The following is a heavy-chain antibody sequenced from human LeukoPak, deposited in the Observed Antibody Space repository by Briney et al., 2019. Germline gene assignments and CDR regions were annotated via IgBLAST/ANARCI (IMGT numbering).Heavy chain of an antibody. J-gene: IGHJ4*02. D-gene: IGHD3-9*01. CDR2: ISAYNGNT. Sequence: ASVKVSCKASGYTFTSYGISWVRQAPGQGLEWMGWISAYNGNTNYAQKLQGRVTMTTDTSTSTAYMELRSLRSDDTAAYYCARMYYDILTALITEFDYWGQGTLVTVSS. CDR3: ARMYYDILTALITEFDY. V-gene: IGHV1-18*01. CDR1: GYTFTSYG.